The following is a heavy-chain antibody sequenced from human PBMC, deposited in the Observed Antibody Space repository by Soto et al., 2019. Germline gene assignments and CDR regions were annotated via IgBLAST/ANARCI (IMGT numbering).Heavy chain of an antibody. Sequence: EVQLVESGGGLVKPGGSLRLSCAASGFTFSSYSMNWVRQAPGKGLEWVSSISSSSSYIYYADSVKGRFTISRDNAKNSLYLQMNSRRAEDTAVYYCARPESIAVAGFPPTLFDYWGQGTLVTVSS. CDR3: ARPESIAVAGFPPTLFDY. CDR1: GFTFSSYS. CDR2: ISSSSSYI. J-gene: IGHJ4*02. V-gene: IGHV3-21*01. D-gene: IGHD6-19*01.